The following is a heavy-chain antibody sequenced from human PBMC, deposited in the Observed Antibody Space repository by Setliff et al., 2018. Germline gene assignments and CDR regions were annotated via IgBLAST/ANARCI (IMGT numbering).Heavy chain of an antibody. Sequence: GASVKVSCKTSAYSFSGYYIHWVRQAPGQGLEWMGWINTNNGGTKYAQTFQGRVTMTRDTSITTAYMELSRLTSDDTAVYYCAKTKGFGDGWLDPWGQGTLVTVSS. CDR1: AYSFSGYY. J-gene: IGHJ5*02. CDR3: AKTKGFGDGWLDP. D-gene: IGHD3-10*01. CDR2: INTNNGGT. V-gene: IGHV1-2*02.